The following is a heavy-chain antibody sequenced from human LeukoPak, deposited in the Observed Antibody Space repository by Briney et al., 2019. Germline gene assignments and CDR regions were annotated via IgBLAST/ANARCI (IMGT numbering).Heavy chain of an antibody. D-gene: IGHD3-22*01. J-gene: IGHJ4*02. CDR1: GYSLTSYW. CDR2: IYPGDSDT. Sequence: GESLKISCKGSGYSLTSYWIGWVRQMPGKGLEWMGIIYPGDSDTRYSPSFQGQVTISADKSISTAYLQWSSLKASDTAMYYCARRAGSSGYYLSDWGQGTLVTVSS. V-gene: IGHV5-51*01. CDR3: ARRAGSSGYYLSD.